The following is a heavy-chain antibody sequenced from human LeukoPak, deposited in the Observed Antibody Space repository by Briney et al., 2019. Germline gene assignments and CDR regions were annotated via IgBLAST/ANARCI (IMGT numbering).Heavy chain of an antibody. J-gene: IGHJ3*02. Sequence: SETLSLTCAVYGGSFSGYYWSWIRQPPGKGLEWIGEINHSGSTNYNPSLMSRVTISVDTSKNQFSLKLSSVTAADTAVYYCARGSHAFDIWGQGTMATVSS. CDR3: ARGSHAFDI. V-gene: IGHV4-34*01. CDR2: INHSGST. CDR1: GGSFSGYY.